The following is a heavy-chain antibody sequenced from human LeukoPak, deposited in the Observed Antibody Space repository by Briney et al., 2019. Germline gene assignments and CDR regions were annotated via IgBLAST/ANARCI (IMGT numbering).Heavy chain of an antibody. Sequence: GGSLRLSRAASGFTFSTDNMSWVRQVPGKGLEWVSVVYSGNDGTNYADSVRGRFTISRDDSKNMVYLQMNNLRLEDAAVYYCTKRSRGYYDYWGQGTLVTVSS. CDR1: GFTFSTDN. V-gene: IGHV3-66*02. CDR3: TKRSRGYYDY. D-gene: IGHD3-10*01. CDR2: VYSGNDGT. J-gene: IGHJ4*02.